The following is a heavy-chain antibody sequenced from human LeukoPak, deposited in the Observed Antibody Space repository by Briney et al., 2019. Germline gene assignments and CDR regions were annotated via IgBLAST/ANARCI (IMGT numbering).Heavy chain of an antibody. Sequence: SETLSLTCTVSGGSINDGYHYWTWIRQRPEKGLEWIGNISYSGRTHYNPSLESRITMSVDTSKNQFTLRLRSVTAADTAVYYCATSGPVTGRFDYWGQGTLVAVSS. CDR3: ATSGPVTGRFDY. D-gene: IGHD3-9*01. J-gene: IGHJ4*02. CDR1: GGSINDGYHY. V-gene: IGHV4-31*03. CDR2: ISYSGRT.